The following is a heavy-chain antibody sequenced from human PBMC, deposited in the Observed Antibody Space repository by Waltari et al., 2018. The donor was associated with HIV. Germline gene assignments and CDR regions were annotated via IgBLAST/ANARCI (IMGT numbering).Heavy chain of an antibody. CDR1: GGSISSYY. V-gene: IGHV4-59*08. CDR2: IYYSGST. CDR3: ARQSRGNSVGYDY. D-gene: IGHD1-26*01. Sequence: QVQLQESGPGLVKPSETLSLTCTVSGGSISSYYWSWIRQPPGKGLEWIGYIYYSGSTNYNPALKSRLTMSVDTSKTQLSLKLSSVTAADTAVYYCARQSRGNSVGYDYWGQGTLVTVSS. J-gene: IGHJ4*02.